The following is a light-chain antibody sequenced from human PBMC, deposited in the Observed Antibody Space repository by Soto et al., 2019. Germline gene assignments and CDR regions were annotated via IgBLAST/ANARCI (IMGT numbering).Light chain of an antibody. CDR3: QQYNTWPR. Sequence: DIQMTQSPSFLSAFVGDRLTITCRASQGISNYLAWYQQKPGKVPKLLIYAASTLQSGVQSRSSGSGSGTDLTLTIRRLKPEDFAVYYCQQYNTWPRFGQGTKVDI. CDR2: AAS. V-gene: IGKV1-27*01. CDR1: QGISNY. J-gene: IGKJ1*01.